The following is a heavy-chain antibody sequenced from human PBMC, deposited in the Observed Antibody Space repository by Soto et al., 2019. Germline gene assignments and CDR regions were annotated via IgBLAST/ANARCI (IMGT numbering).Heavy chain of an antibody. CDR2: IYTSGST. J-gene: IGHJ6*02. CDR1: GGSISSYY. V-gene: IGHV4-4*07. D-gene: IGHD3-3*01. Sequence: SETLSLTCTVSGGSISSYYWSWIRQPAGKGLEWIGRIYTSGSTNYNPSLKSRVTMSVDTSKNQFSLKLSSVTAADTAVYYCERGGYDFWSVGNGMDVWGQGTTVTVS. CDR3: ERGGYDFWSVGNGMDV.